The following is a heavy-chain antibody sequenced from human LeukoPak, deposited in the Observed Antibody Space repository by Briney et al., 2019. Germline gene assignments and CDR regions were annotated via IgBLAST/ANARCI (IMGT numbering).Heavy chain of an antibody. CDR1: GYTFTGYY. CDR3: ARGSGSGWYPRNY. Sequence: ASVKVSCKASGYTFTGYYMHWVRQAPGQGLEWMGWINPNSGGTNYAQKFQGWVTMTRDTSISTAYMELSRLRSDDTAVYYCARGSGSGWYPRNYWGQGTLVTVSS. J-gene: IGHJ4*02. V-gene: IGHV1-2*04. CDR2: INPNSGGT. D-gene: IGHD6-19*01.